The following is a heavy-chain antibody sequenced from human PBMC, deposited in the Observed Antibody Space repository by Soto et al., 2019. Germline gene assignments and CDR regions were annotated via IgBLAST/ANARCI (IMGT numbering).Heavy chain of an antibody. V-gene: IGHV4-31*03. D-gene: IGHD6-6*01. CDR1: GGSISSGGYY. Sequence: SETLSLTCTVSGGSISSGGYYWSWIRQHPGKGLEWIGYIYYSGSTYYNPSLKSRVTISVDTSKNQFSLKLSSVTAADTAVYYCARGGAARTPHYYYYYMDVWGKGTTVTVSS. CDR2: IYYSGST. J-gene: IGHJ6*03. CDR3: ARGGAARTPHYYYYYMDV.